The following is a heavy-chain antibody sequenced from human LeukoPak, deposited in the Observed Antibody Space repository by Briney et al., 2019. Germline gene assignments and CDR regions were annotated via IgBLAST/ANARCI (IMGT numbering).Heavy chain of an antibody. CDR3: AKIGGSGSYFYYMDV. J-gene: IGHJ6*03. Sequence: GGSLRLSCAASGFTFSSYGVHWVRQAPGKGLEWVAFIRYDGSNKYYADSVKGRFTISRDNSKNTLYLQMNSLRAEDTAVYYCAKIGGSGSYFYYMDVWGKGTTVTVSS. D-gene: IGHD3-10*01. CDR1: GFTFSSYG. CDR2: IRYDGSNK. V-gene: IGHV3-30*02.